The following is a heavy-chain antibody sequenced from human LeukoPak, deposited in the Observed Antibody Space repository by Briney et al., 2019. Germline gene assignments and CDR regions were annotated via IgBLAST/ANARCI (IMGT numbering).Heavy chain of an antibody. CDR1: GFTFSSYA. D-gene: IGHD3-16*02. J-gene: IGHJ4*02. CDR3: AKDMAALLTRLYYDYVWGSYRTSPFDY. CDR2: ISGSGGST. Sequence: PGGSLRLSCAASGFTFSSYAMSWVRQAPGKGLEWVSAISGSGGSTYYADSVKGRFTISRDNSKNTLYLQVNSLRAEDTAVYYCAKDMAALLTRLYYDYVWGSYRTSPFDYWGQGTLVTVSS. V-gene: IGHV3-23*01.